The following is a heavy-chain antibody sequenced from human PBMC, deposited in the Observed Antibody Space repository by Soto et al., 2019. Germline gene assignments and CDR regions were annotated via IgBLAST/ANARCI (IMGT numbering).Heavy chain of an antibody. CDR1: GDSFSGYY. CDR3: ARGGDWMRN. CDR2: INHSGST. J-gene: IGHJ4*02. V-gene: IGHV4-34*01. Sequence: QVQLQQWGAGLLKPSETLSLTCAVYGDSFSGYYWSWIRQPPGKGLEWIGEINHSGSTNYNPSLKSRVTISIDTSKNQFSLKLSSVTAADTAIYYCARGGDWMRNWGQGTLVTVSS. D-gene: IGHD2-21*02.